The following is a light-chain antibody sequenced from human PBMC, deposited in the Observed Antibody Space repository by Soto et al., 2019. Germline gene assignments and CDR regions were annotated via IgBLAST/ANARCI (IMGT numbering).Light chain of an antibody. CDR2: AAS. Sequence: DIQMTQSPSTLSASVGDRVTITCRASQSVSISLAWYQQKPGKAPKVLIYAASSLESGVPSRFSGNGSETEFTLTINSLQPDDFATYYCQQYSSNSLFGRGTKVDIK. V-gene: IGKV1-5*01. CDR3: QQYSSNSL. J-gene: IGKJ4*01. CDR1: QSVSIS.